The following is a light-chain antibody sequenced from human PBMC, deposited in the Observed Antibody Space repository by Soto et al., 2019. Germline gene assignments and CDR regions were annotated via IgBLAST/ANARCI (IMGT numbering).Light chain of an antibody. J-gene: IGKJ4*01. CDR3: QQYKNWPPVT. CDR1: QSVSSS. V-gene: IGKV3-15*01. CDR2: GAS. Sequence: EIVMTQSPATLSVSPGERATLSCRASQSVSSSLAWYQQKAGQAPRLLIYGASTRATGIPARFSGSGSGTAFTLTISSLQSEDFAVYYCQQYKNWPPVTFGGGTKVEIK.